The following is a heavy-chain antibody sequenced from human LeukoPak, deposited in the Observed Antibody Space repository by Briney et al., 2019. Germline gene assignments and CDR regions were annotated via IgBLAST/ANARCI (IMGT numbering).Heavy chain of an antibody. D-gene: IGHD4-11*01. CDR3: AKPPYSNYGVDY. CDR2: ISGSGGST. Sequence: GGSLRLSCAASGFTFSSYSMSWVRQAPGKGLEWVSAISGSGGSTYYADSVKGRFTISRDYSKNTLYLQMNSLRAEDTAVYYCAKPPYSNYGVDYWGQGTLVTVSS. V-gene: IGHV3-23*01. J-gene: IGHJ4*02. CDR1: GFTFSSYS.